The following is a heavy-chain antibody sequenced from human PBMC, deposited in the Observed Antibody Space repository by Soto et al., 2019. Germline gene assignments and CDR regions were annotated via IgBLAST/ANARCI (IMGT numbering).Heavy chain of an antibody. CDR1: GGSISSGGYY. CDR3: ARDRKDGYKRRANSYYSYYGMDV. J-gene: IGHJ6*02. V-gene: IGHV4-31*02. D-gene: IGHD5-12*01. CDR2: IYYSGST. Sequence: SETLSLTCTVSGGSISSGGYYWSWIRQHPGKGLEWIGYIYYSGSTYYNPSLKSRVTISVDTSKNQFSLKLSSVTAADTAVYYCARDRKDGYKRRANSYYSYYGMDVWGQGTTVTVSS.